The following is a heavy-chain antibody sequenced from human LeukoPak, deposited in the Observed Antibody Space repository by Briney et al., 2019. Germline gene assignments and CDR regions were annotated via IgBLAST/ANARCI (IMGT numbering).Heavy chain of an antibody. CDR1: GGSFSGYY. CDR3: ASYYDFWSGPYFDY. D-gene: IGHD3-3*01. J-gene: IGHJ4*02. CDR2: INHSGST. V-gene: IGHV4-34*09. Sequence: TSETLSLTCAVYGGSFSGYYWSWIRQPPGKGLEWIGEINHSGSTNYNPSLKSRVTISVDTSKNQFSLKLSSVTAADTAVYYCASYYDFWSGPYFDYWGQGTLVTVSS.